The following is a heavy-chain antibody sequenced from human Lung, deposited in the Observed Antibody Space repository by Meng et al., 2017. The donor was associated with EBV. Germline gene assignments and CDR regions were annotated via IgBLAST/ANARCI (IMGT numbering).Heavy chain of an antibody. CDR3: ARAKWGHSYGSEALYFDH. V-gene: IGHV4-30-2*01. Sequence: PLRASRTGLAKPSKTLSLPCAVSSGPISRDTSSWNWIRQRPGKGLEWIGFVYRSGSTYYNPSLKSRVIISVDRSNNQFSLELNSVSAADTAVYYCARAKWGHSYGSEALYFDHWGPGTLVTVSS. D-gene: IGHD5-18*01. CDR2: VYRSGST. CDR1: SGPISRDTSS. J-gene: IGHJ4*02.